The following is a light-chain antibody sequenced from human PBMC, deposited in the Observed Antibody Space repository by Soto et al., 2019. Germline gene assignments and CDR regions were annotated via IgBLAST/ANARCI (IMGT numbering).Light chain of an antibody. J-gene: IGKJ4*01. V-gene: IGKV3D-20*01. Sequence: EIVLTQSPATLSLSPGERATLSCGASQSLSSSYLAWYQQKPGLAPRLLTYDASGRATGIPDRFSGSGSGTDVTLTISRLEPEDFAVYYCQQYGSSPLTFGGGSKVEI. CDR3: QQYGSSPLT. CDR1: QSLSSSY. CDR2: DAS.